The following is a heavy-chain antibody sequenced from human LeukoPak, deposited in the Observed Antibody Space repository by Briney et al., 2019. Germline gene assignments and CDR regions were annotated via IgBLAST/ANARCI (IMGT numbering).Heavy chain of an antibody. V-gene: IGHV3-72*01. CDR2: TRNKANSYTT. CDR3: ASPPIYDFWSGYYLH. J-gene: IGHJ4*02. D-gene: IGHD3-3*01. Sequence: QPGGSLRPSSAASGFTFSDHYMDSVRQAPGKGREWVGRTRNKANSYTTEYAASVKGRFSISRDDSKNSLYLQMNSLKTEDTAVYYCASPPIYDFWSGYYLHWGQGTLVTVSS. CDR1: GFTFSDHY.